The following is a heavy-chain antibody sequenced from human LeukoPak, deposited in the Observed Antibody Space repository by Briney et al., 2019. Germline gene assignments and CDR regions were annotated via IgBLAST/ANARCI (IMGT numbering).Heavy chain of an antibody. CDR3: AGGSSWDDY. CDR1: GYSISSGYY. Sequence: PSETLSLTCTVSGYSISSGYYWGWIRQPPGKGLEWIGSIYHSRSTYYNPSLKSRVTISVDTSKNQFSLKLSSVTVADTAVYYCAGGSSWDDYWGQGTLVTVSS. CDR2: IYHSRST. J-gene: IGHJ4*02. D-gene: IGHD1-26*01. V-gene: IGHV4-38-2*02.